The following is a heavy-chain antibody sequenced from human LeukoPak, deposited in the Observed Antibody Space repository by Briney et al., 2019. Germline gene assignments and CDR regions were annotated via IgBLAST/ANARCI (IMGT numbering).Heavy chain of an antibody. Sequence: PSQTLSLTCTVSGGSISSYYWSWIRQPPGKGLEWIVYIYYSGSTNYNPSLKSRVTISVDTSKNQFSLKLSSVTAADTAVYYCARAHSSSSEFDYWGQGALVTVSS. V-gene: IGHV4-59*01. J-gene: IGHJ4*02. CDR1: GGSISSYY. D-gene: IGHD6-6*01. CDR2: IYYSGST. CDR3: ARAHSSSSEFDY.